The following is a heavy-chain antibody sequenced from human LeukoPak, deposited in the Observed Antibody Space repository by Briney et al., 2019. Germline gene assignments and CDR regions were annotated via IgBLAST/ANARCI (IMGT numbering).Heavy chain of an antibody. CDR3: ARDKSSPSPGFYSYYYMDV. Sequence: GGSLRLSCAASGFTFSNYWMNWVRQAPGKGLEWVANIKQDGSEKYYVDSVKGRFTTSRDNAKNSLYLQMNSLRAEDTAVYYCARDKSSPSPGFYSYYYMDVWGKGTTVTVSS. D-gene: IGHD6-6*01. V-gene: IGHV3-7*01. CDR1: GFTFSNYW. J-gene: IGHJ6*03. CDR2: IKQDGSEK.